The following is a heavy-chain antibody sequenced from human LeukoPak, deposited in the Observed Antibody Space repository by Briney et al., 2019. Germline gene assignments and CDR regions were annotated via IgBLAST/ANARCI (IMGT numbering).Heavy chain of an antibody. CDR3: ARSDYLQRGWFDP. CDR2: VSHTGST. Sequence: SETLSLTCAVYGGSFSGYYWSWIRQPPGKGLEWIGRVSHTGSTDYNPSLRSRVIVSVDTSKNQFSLKLSSVTAADTAVYYCARSDYLQRGWFDPWGQGTLVTVSS. D-gene: IGHD1-1*01. V-gene: IGHV4-34*01. J-gene: IGHJ5*02. CDR1: GGSFSGYY.